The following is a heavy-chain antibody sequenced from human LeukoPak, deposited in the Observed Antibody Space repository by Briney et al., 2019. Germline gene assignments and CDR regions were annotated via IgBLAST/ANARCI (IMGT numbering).Heavy chain of an antibody. D-gene: IGHD3-9*01. V-gene: IGHV3-7*01. CDR3: ASSWYELLLSY. J-gene: IGHJ4*02. CDR1: GFTFSSYG. CDR2: IKQDGSEK. Sequence: GGSLRLSCAASGFTFSSYGMHWVRQAPGKGLEWVANIKQDGSEKYYVDSVKGRFTISRDNAKNSLYLQMNSLRAEDTAVYYCASSWYELLLSYWGQGTLVTVSS.